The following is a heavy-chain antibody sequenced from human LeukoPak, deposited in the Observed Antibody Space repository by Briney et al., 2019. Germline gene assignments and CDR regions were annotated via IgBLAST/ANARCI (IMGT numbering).Heavy chain of an antibody. CDR1: GYTFTGYY. CDR2: INPNSGGT. V-gene: IGHV1-2*02. J-gene: IGHJ4*02. Sequence: ASVKVSCKASGYTFTGYYMHWVRQAPGQGLEWRGGINPNSGGTNYAQKFQGRVTMTRDTSISTAYMELSRLRSDDTAVYYCARVGLRRFSSYFDYWGQGTLVTVSS. D-gene: IGHD5/OR15-5a*01. CDR3: ARVGLRRFSSYFDY.